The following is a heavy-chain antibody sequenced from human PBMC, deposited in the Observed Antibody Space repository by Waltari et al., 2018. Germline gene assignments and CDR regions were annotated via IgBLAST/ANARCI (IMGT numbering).Heavy chain of an antibody. CDR1: GYTFTSYY. J-gene: IGHJ5*02. Sequence: QVQLVQSGAEVKKPGASVKVSCKASGYTFTSYYMHWLRQAPGQGLEWMGKINQSGGSTSYAQKFQGRGTMTRDTSTSTVYRELSSLRSEDTAVYYCARERRIAALNWFDPWGQGTLVTVSS. V-gene: IGHV1-46*01. CDR2: INQSGGST. CDR3: ARERRIAALNWFDP. D-gene: IGHD6-6*01.